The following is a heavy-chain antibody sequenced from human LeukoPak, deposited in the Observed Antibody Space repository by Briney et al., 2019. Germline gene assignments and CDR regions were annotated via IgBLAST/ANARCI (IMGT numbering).Heavy chain of an antibody. D-gene: IGHD4-23*01. V-gene: IGHV3-23*01. Sequence: GGSLRLSCAASGFSFNIYAMSWVRQAPGKGLEWVAAIDRSGGSTFYADSVKGRFTISRDNAKNSLYLQMNSLRDEDTAVYYCARHDYGGNSGDYWGQGTLVTVSS. CDR2: IDRSGGST. CDR1: GFSFNIYA. J-gene: IGHJ4*02. CDR3: ARHDYGGNSGDY.